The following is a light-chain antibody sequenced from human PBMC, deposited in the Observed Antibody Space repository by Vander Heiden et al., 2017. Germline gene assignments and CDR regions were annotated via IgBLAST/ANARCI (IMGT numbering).Light chain of an antibody. V-gene: IGLV4-69*01. J-gene: IGLJ2*01. CDR3: ETWDTGTLV. Sequence: QLVLTQSPSASAFLGASVTLTCTLRSGHSSYAIAWHQHQPDKGPRYLMKLNSDGSHTKGDGIPDRFSGSSSGADRFLTIPSLQSEDEADYYCETWDTGTLVFGGGTKLTVL. CDR1: SGHSSYA. CDR2: LNSDGSH.